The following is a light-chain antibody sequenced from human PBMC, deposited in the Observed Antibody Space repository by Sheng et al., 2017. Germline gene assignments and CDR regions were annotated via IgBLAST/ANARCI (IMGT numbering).Light chain of an antibody. CDR1: KGVTNF. CDR3: QQYNNRPPLT. CDR2: DAS. V-gene: IGKV3D-15*01. Sequence: IVFTQSPATLSLSPGDRATLSCRASKGVTNFLAWYQHKPGQAPRLLIYDASNRATGVPARFSGSGSGTEFTLTISSLQSEDFAVYYCQQYNNRPPLTFGGGTKVEMK. J-gene: IGKJ4*01.